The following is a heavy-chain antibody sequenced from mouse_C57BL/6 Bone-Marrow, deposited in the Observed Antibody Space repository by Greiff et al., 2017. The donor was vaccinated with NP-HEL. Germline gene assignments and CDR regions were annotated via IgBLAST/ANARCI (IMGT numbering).Heavy chain of an antibody. V-gene: IGHV5-6*01. CDR2: ISSGGSYT. J-gene: IGHJ1*03. D-gene: IGHD2-5*01. CDR1: GFTFSSYG. CDR3: ARQDSNYDWYFDV. Sequence: EVHLVESGGDLVKPGGSLKLSCAASGFTFSSYGMSWVRQTPDKRLEWVATISSGGSYTYYPDSVKGRFTISRDNAKNTLYLQMSSLKSEDTAMYYCARQDSNYDWYFDVWGTGTTVTVSS.